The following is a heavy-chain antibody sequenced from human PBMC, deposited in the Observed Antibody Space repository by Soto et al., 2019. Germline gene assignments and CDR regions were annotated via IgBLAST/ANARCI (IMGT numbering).Heavy chain of an antibody. CDR3: AREEGATGYYYYYMDV. Sequence: GGSLRLSCAASGFTVSSNYMSWVRQAPGKGLEWVSVIYSGGSTYYADSVKGRFTISRDNSKNTLYLQMNSLIAEDTTVYYCAREEGATGYYYYYMDVWGKGTTVTVSS. CDR1: GFTVSSNY. CDR2: IYSGGST. J-gene: IGHJ6*03. V-gene: IGHV3-53*01. D-gene: IGHD1-26*01.